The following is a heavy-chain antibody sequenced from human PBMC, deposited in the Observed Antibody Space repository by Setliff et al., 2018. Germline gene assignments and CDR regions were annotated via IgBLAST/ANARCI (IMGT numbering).Heavy chain of an antibody. J-gene: IGHJ4*02. CDR2: IKSKADGGTA. CDR3: ATRLGDF. Sequence: WIRQPPGKGLEWVGRIKSKADGGTADFAAPVKGRFTISRDDSKNTMSLQMNSLKTEDTAVYFCATRLGDFWGQGTLVTVSS. V-gene: IGHV3-15*01.